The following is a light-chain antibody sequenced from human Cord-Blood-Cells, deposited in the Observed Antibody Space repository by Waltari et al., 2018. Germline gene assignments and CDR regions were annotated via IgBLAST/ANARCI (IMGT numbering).Light chain of an antibody. V-gene: IGKV1-39*01. CDR3: QQSYSTLLT. J-gene: IGKJ3*01. Sequence: DIQLTQSPSYLSASVGDRVTITCRASQSISSYLNWYQQKPGKAPNLLIYAASSLQSGVPSRFSGSGSGTDFTLTISSLQPEDFATYYCQQSYSTLLTFGPGTKVDIK. CDR1: QSISSY. CDR2: AAS.